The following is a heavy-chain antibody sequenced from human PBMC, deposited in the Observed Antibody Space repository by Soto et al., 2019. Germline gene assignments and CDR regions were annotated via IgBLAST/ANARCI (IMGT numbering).Heavy chain of an antibody. CDR2: IKSKTDGGTT. D-gene: IGHD3-22*01. V-gene: IGHV3-15*01. CDR3: TTVPVYYYDSSGYHGDAFDI. J-gene: IGHJ3*02. CDR1: GFTFSNAW. Sequence: EVQLVESGGGLVKPGGSLRLSCAASGFTFSNAWMSWVRQAPGKGLELVGRIKSKTDGGTTDYAAPVKGRFTISRDDSKNTLYLQMNSLKTEDTAVYYCTTVPVYYYDSSGYHGDAFDIWGQGTMVTVSS.